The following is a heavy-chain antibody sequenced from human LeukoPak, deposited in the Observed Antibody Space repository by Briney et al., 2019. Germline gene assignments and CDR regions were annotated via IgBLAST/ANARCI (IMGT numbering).Heavy chain of an antibody. J-gene: IGHJ3*02. CDR3: ARDPSGHDAFDI. D-gene: IGHD6-25*01. CDR1: GFTFGSYS. Sequence: PGGSLRLSCAASGFTFGSYSMNWVRQAPGKGLEWVSSISSSSSYIYYADSVKGRFTISRDNAKNSLYLQMNSLRAEDTAVYYCARDPSGHDAFDIWGQGTMVTVSS. V-gene: IGHV3-21*01. CDR2: ISSSSSYI.